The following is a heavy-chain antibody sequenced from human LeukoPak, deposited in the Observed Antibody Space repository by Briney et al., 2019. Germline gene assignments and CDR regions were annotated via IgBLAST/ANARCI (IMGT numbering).Heavy chain of an antibody. CDR1: GFTFSHYS. J-gene: IGHJ3*02. CDR2: ISSNSSAI. CDR3: AKESAYAFDI. V-gene: IGHV3-48*01. Sequence: GGSLRLSCAASGFTFSHYSMTWVRQTPEKGREWISYISSNSSAIYYADSVKGRFTISRDNAKNSLYLLMNSVRVGDTAVYYCAKESAYAFDIWGQGTVVTVSS.